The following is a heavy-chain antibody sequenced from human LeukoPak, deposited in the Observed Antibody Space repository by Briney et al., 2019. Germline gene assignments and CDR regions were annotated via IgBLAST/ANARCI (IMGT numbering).Heavy chain of an antibody. CDR2: IYPDDSDT. Sequence: GESLKISCKGSGYSFTTYWIGWVRQMPGKGLECMGIIYPDDSDTRYSPSFQGQVTISADKSISTAYLQWSSLKAADTAVYYCATRFGYDSSGYNGWGQGTLVTVSS. J-gene: IGHJ4*02. CDR1: GYSFTTYW. V-gene: IGHV5-51*01. D-gene: IGHD3-22*01. CDR3: ATRFGYDSSGYNG.